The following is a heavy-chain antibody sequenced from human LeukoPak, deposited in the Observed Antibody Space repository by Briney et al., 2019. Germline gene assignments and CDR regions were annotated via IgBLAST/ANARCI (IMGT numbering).Heavy chain of an antibody. CDR3: AKAPGSVRNWFDP. J-gene: IGHJ5*02. V-gene: IGHV3-23*01. CDR1: GFTFSSYA. D-gene: IGHD3-10*01. Sequence: GGSLGLSCAASGFTFSSYAMSWVRQAPGKGLEWVSAISGSGGSTYYADSVKGRFTISRDNSKNTLYLQMNSLRAGDTAVYYCAKAPGSVRNWFDPWGQGTLVTVSS. CDR2: ISGSGGST.